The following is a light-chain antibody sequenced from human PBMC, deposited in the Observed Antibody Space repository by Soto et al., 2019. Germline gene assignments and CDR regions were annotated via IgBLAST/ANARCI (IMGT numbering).Light chain of an antibody. V-gene: IGLV2-11*01. Sequence: QSALTQPRSVSGSPGQSVTISCTGTSSDVGGYNYVSWYQHHPGKAPKLMIYDVTKRPSGVRDRFSASKSGNTASLTISGLQAEDEADYYCNSYVGSNNYVFGTGTKITVL. CDR3: NSYVGSNNYV. CDR2: DVT. J-gene: IGLJ1*01. CDR1: SSDVGGYNY.